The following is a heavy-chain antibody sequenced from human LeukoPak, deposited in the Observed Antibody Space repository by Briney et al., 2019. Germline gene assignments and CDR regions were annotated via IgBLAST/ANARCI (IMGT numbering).Heavy chain of an antibody. Sequence: GGSLRLSCAASGFTFSNYNMNWVRQAPGKGLEWVSFISSSSSYIYYADSVKGRFTISRDNSKNTLYLQMNSLRAEDTAVYYCAKIRSRYDFWSGYPRGYWGQGTLVTVSS. CDR2: ISSSSSYI. CDR1: GFTFSNYN. D-gene: IGHD3-3*01. J-gene: IGHJ4*02. V-gene: IGHV3-21*01. CDR3: AKIRSRYDFWSGYPRGY.